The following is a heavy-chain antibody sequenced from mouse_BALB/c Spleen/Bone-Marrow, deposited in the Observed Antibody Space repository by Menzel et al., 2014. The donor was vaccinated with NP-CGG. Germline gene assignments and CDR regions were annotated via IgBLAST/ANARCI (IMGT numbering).Heavy chain of an antibody. J-gene: IGHJ3*01. CDR1: GYTFTSYW. Sequence: QVQLQQSGAELAKPGASVKMSCKASGYTFTSYWMHWVRQRPGQGLEWIGYINPSTGYTEYNQRLKDKATLATVKSSTTAYMQLSSLTSEDSAVYYCARDDYDAFAYWGQGTLVTVSA. CDR3: ARDDYDAFAY. D-gene: IGHD2-4*01. CDR2: INPSTGYT. V-gene: IGHV1-7*01.